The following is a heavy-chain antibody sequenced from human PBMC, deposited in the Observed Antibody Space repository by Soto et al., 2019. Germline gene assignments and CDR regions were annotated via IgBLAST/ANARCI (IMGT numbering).Heavy chain of an antibody. Sequence: PGESLKISCKGSGYSFTSYWIGWVRQMPGKGLEWMGIIYPGDSDTRYSPSFQGQATISADKSISTAYLQWSSLKASDTAMYYCARSSSWYRDAFDIWGQGTMVTVSS. CDR3: ARSSSWYRDAFDI. CDR1: GYSFTSYW. V-gene: IGHV5-51*01. J-gene: IGHJ3*02. CDR2: IYPGDSDT. D-gene: IGHD6-13*01.